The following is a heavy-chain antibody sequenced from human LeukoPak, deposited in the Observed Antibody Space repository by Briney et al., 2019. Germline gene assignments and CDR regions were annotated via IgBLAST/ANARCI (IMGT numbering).Heavy chain of an antibody. V-gene: IGHV1-69*13. D-gene: IGHD6-19*01. Sequence: SVTVSCKASGGTFSSYAISWVRQAPGQGLEWMGGIIPIFGTANYAQKFQGRVTITADESTSTAYMELSSLRSEDTAVYYCARASGGWYVLRSQYYFDYWGQGTLVTVSS. CDR1: GGTFSSYA. CDR3: ARASGGWYVLRSQYYFDY. CDR2: IIPIFGTA. J-gene: IGHJ4*02.